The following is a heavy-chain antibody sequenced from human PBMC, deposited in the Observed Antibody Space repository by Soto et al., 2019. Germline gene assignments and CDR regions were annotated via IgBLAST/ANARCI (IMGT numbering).Heavy chain of an antibody. V-gene: IGHV1-3*01. J-gene: IGHJ4*02. CDR3: ARDLGGWPDY. Sequence: VASVKVSCKASGYTFTSYDINWMRQAPGQRLEWMGWINAGNGNTKYSQKFQGGVTITRDTSASTAYMELSSLRSEDTAVYYCARDLGGWPDYWGQGTLVTVSS. CDR1: GYTFTSYD. CDR2: INAGNGNT. D-gene: IGHD2-15*01.